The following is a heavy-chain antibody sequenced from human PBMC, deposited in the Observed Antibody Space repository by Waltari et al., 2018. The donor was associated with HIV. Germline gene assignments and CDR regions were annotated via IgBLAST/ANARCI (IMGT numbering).Heavy chain of an antibody. CDR2: IYYSGST. J-gene: IGHJ4*02. CDR1: GGSISSSSYY. Sequence: QLQLQESGPGLVKPSETLSLTCTVSGGSISSSSYYWGWIRQPPGKGLEWIGNIYYSGSTYYNPSLKSRVTISVDTSKNQFSLKLSSVTAADTAVYYCARIGRLGYCSGGSCSHYFDYWGQGTLVTVSS. CDR3: ARIGRLGYCSGGSCSHYFDY. D-gene: IGHD2-15*01. V-gene: IGHV4-39*07.